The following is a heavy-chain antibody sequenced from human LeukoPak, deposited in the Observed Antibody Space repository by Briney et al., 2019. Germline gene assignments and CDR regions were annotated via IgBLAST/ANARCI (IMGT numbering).Heavy chain of an antibody. J-gene: IGHJ4*02. CDR2: INHSGST. Sequence: SETLSLTCAVYGGSFSGYYWSWIRQPPGKGLEWIGEINHSGSTNYNPSLKSRVTISVDTSRNQFSLKLSSVTAADTAVYYCARVQGLLAYWGQGTLVTVSS. D-gene: IGHD2-15*01. V-gene: IGHV4-34*01. CDR3: ARVQGLLAY. CDR1: GGSFSGYY.